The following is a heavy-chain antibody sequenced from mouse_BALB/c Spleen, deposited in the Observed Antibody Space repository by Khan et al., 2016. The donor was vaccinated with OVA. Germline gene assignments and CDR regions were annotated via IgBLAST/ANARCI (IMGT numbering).Heavy chain of an antibody. CDR2: INPSNGYT. CDR1: GYTFTTYT. J-gene: IGHJ3*01. V-gene: IGHV1-4*01. CDR3: ARGGAYYRSDGWFSY. D-gene: IGHD2-14*01. Sequence: QVQLQQSGAELARPGASVKMSCKASGYTFTTYTMHWVKQRPGQGLEWIGYINPSNGYTNYNQKFKDKSTLTADKSSSTAYMQLSSLTSDYSAVHYCARGGAYYRSDGWFSYWGQGTLGTVAA.